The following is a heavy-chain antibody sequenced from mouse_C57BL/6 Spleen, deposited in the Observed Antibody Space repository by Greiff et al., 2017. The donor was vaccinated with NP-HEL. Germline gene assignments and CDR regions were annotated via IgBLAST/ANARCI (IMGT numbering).Heavy chain of an antibody. CDR1: GFSLTSYG. Sequence: QVQLKQSGPGLVQPSQSLSITCTVSGFSLTSYGVHWVRQSPGKGLEWLGVIWSGGSTDYTAAFISRLSISKDNSKSQVFFKMNSLQADDTAIYYCARKGDYYDYDVGYFDVWGTGTTVTVSS. J-gene: IGHJ1*03. V-gene: IGHV2-2*01. D-gene: IGHD2-4*01. CDR3: ARKGDYYDYDVGYFDV. CDR2: IWSGGST.